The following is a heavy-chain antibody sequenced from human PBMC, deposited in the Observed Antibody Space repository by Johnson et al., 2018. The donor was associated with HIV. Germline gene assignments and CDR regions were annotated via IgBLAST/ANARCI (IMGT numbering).Heavy chain of an antibody. CDR1: GFTFSSYA. CDR2: ISYDGSNK. D-gene: IGHD4-17*01. J-gene: IGHJ3*02. CDR3: ALHPYGDYGDAFDI. Sequence: QVQLVESGGGVVQPGRSLRLSCAASGFTFSSYAMHWVRQAPGKGLEWVAVISYDGSNKYYADSVKGRFTISRDNSKNTLYLQMNSLGAEDTAVYYCALHPYGDYGDAFDIWGQGTMVTVSS. V-gene: IGHV3-30-3*01.